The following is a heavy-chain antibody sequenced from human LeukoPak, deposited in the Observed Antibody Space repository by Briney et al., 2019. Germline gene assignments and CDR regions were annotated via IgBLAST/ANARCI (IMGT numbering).Heavy chain of an antibody. V-gene: IGHV4-39*01. J-gene: IGHJ6*02. CDR3: ARQQKGYSSGRGYYYYGMDV. D-gene: IGHD6-19*01. CDR2: IYYSGST. Sequence: PSETLSLTCTVSGGSISSTSYYWGWIRQPLGKGLEWIGSIYYSGSTYYNPSLKSRVTVSVDMSKNQFSLRLSSVTAADTAVYYCARQQKGYSSGRGYYYYGMDVWGQGTTVTVSS. CDR1: GGSISSTSYY.